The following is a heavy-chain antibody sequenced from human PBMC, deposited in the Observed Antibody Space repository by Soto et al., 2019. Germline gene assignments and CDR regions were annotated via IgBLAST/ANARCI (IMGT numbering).Heavy chain of an antibody. Sequence: SETLSLTCTVSGGSISSYYWSWIRQHPGKGLEWIGYIYYSGSTYYNPSLKSRVTISVDTSKNQFSLKLSSVTAADTAVYYCASGSMVRGVYWFDPWGQGTLVTVSS. V-gene: IGHV4-59*06. CDR2: IYYSGST. CDR1: GGSISSYY. J-gene: IGHJ5*02. D-gene: IGHD3-10*01. CDR3: ASGSMVRGVYWFDP.